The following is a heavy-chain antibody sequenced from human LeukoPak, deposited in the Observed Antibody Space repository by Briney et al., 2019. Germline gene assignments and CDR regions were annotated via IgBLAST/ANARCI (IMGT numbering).Heavy chain of an antibody. V-gene: IGHV3-33*08. D-gene: IGHD4-17*01. CDR3: ARDRLTTVTTFHFDY. Sequence: GGSLRLSCAASGFTFSSYSMNWVRQAPGKGLEWVAVIWSDTTNKYYADSVKGRFTISRDNSKNTLYLQMSSLRAEDTAMYYCARDRLTTVTTFHFDYWGQGTLVTVSS. CDR2: IWSDTTNK. J-gene: IGHJ4*02. CDR1: GFTFSSYS.